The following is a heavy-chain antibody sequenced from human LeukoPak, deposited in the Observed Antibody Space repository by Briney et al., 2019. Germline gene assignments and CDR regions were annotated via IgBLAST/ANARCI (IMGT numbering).Heavy chain of an antibody. CDR2: INHSGST. CDR1: GGSFSGYY. J-gene: IGHJ5*02. V-gene: IGHV4-34*01. Sequence: PSETLSLTCAVYGGSFSGYYWSWIRQPPGKGLEWIGEINHSGSTNYNPSLKGRVTISVDTSKNQFSLKLSSVTAADTAVYYCARGLRGSGSYYSRWFDPWGQGTLVTVSS. D-gene: IGHD1-26*01. CDR3: ARGLRGSGSYYSRWFDP.